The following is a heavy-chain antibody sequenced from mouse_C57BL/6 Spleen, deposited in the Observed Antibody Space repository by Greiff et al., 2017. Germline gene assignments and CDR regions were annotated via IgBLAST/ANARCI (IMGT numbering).Heavy chain of an antibody. J-gene: IGHJ4*01. V-gene: IGHV1-64*01. D-gene: IGHD4-1*01. Sequence: VQLQQPGAELVKPGASVKLSCKASGYTFTSYWMHWVKQRPGQGLEWIGMIHPNSGSTNYNEKFKSKATLTVDKSSSTAYMQLSSLTSEDSAVYYCALTGTTYYYAMDYWGQGTSVTVSS. CDR1: GYTFTSYW. CDR2: IHPNSGST. CDR3: ALTGTTYYYAMDY.